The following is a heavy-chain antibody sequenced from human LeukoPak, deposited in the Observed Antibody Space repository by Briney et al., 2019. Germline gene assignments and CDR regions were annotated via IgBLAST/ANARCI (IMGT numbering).Heavy chain of an antibody. CDR1: GGSISTYY. CDR3: ATNALLVPSTFDS. CDR2: VYYSGST. Sequence: SETLSLTCTVSGGSISTYYWTWIRQPPGKGLEWIGYVYYSGSTKYNPSLKSRVTISVDTSQNQFSLKVTSVTAADTAVYYCATNALLVPSTFDSWGRGTLVIVSS. J-gene: IGHJ4*02. D-gene: IGHD6-6*01. V-gene: IGHV4-59*12.